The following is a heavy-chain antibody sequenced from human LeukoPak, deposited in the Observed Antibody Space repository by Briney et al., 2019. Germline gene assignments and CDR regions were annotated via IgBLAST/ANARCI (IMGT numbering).Heavy chain of an antibody. V-gene: IGHV1-46*01. CDR1: GYTFTSYY. CDR3: AREPPRGLNFDY. Sequence: ASVKFSCKASGYTFTSYYMHWVRQAPGQGLEWMGIINPSGGSTSYAQRFQGRVTMTRDTSTSTVYMELSSLRSEDTAVYYCAREPPRGLNFDYWGQGTLVTVSS. CDR2: INPSGGST. J-gene: IGHJ4*02. D-gene: IGHD3-10*01.